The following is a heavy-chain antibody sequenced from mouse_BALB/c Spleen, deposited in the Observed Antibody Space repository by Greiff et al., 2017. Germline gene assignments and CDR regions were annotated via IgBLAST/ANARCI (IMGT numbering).Heavy chain of an antibody. V-gene: IGHV14-1*02. Sequence: EVQLQQSGAELVRPGALVKLSCKASGFNIKDYYMHWVKQRPEQGLEWIGWIDPENGNTIYDPKFQGKASITADTSSNTAYLQLSSLTSEDTAVYYCARYYYGSSYEGYAMDDWGQGTSVTVSS. CDR3: ARYYYGSSYEGYAMDD. CDR1: GFNIKDYY. J-gene: IGHJ4*01. CDR2: IDPENGNT. D-gene: IGHD1-1*01.